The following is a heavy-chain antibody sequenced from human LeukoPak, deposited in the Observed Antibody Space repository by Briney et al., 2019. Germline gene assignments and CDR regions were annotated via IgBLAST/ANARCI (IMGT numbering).Heavy chain of an antibody. J-gene: IGHJ4*02. CDR3: AGGYSYGMGYFDY. D-gene: IGHD5-18*01. CDR2: IIPIFGTA. V-gene: IGHV1-69*13. Sequence: ASVKVSCKASGGTFSSYAISWVRQAPGQGLEWMGGIIPIFGTANYAQKFQGRVTITADESTSTAYMELSSLRSEDTAVYYCAGGYSYGMGYFDYWGQGTLVTVSS. CDR1: GGTFSSYA.